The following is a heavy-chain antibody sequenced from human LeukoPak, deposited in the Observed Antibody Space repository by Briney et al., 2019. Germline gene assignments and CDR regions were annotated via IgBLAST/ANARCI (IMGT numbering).Heavy chain of an antibody. CDR2: IYYSDNI. D-gene: IGHD3-22*01. J-gene: IGHJ4*02. CDR1: GVSISTDSYY. Sequence: SETLSLTCTVSGVSISTDSYYWAWIRQPPGKGLEWIASIYYSDNIYYNPSLKSRVTVSVDTSKNQFSLKLSSVTAADTAIYYCAGWAYDSSGYRLDYWGQGTLVTVSS. CDR3: AGWAYDSSGYRLDY. V-gene: IGHV4-39*07.